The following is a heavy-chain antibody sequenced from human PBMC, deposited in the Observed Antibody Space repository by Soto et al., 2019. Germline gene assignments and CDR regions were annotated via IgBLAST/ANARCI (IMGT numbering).Heavy chain of an antibody. CDR3: ARDLSTMVRGAYYYYYGMDV. D-gene: IGHD3-10*01. J-gene: IGHJ6*02. CDR1: GGTFSSYA. CDR2: IIPIFGTA. V-gene: IGHV1-69*13. Sequence: ASVKVSCKASGGTFSSYAISWVRQAPGQGLEWMGGIIPIFGTANYAQKFQGRVTITADESTSTAYMELSSMRSEDTAVYYCARDLSTMVRGAYYYYYGMDVWGQGTTVTVSS.